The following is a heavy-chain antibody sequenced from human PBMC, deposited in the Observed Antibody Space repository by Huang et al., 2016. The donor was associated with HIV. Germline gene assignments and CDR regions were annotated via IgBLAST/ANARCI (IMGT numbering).Heavy chain of an antibody. Sequence: QLVESGGDSVQSGRSLRLSCRGSGFIFNDFAINWFRQSPGKGLEWIGFVGSKAFGVASKSAPSVKDRFTVSRDEAKNVAFLQMDNLQVDDTAIYYCSPSGDDYFYFYMDVWGNGTTVIVS. V-gene: IGHV3-49*03. CDR2: VGSKAFGVAS. CDR3: SPSGDDYFYFYMDV. CDR1: GFIFNDFA. D-gene: IGHD4-17*01. J-gene: IGHJ6*03.